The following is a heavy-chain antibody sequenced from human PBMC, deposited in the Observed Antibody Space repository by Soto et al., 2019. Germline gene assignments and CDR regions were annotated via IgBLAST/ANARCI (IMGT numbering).Heavy chain of an antibody. Sequence: SETPSLTCTVSGGSISSGGYYWSWIRQHPGKGLEWIGYIYYSGSTYYNPSLKSRVTISVDTSKNQFSLKLSSVTAADTAVYYCAREGGLSGYYFDPWGHGTLVTVSS. D-gene: IGHD3-3*01. CDR2: IYYSGST. CDR1: GGSISSGGYY. V-gene: IGHV4-31*03. J-gene: IGHJ5*02. CDR3: AREGGLSGYYFDP.